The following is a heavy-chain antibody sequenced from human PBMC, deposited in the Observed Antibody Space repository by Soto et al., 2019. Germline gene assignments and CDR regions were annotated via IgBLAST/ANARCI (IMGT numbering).Heavy chain of an antibody. V-gene: IGHV3-23*01. Sequence: EVQLLESGGGLVQPGGSLRLSCAASGFTFSSYAMSWVRQAPGKGLEWVSAISGSGGSTYYADSVKGRFTISRDNSKNTLYLQMNSLRAEDTAVYYCAKVGTKYQLLSNRFDPWGQGTLVTVSS. CDR2: ISGSGGST. D-gene: IGHD2-2*01. CDR3: AKVGTKYQLLSNRFDP. J-gene: IGHJ5*02. CDR1: GFTFSSYA.